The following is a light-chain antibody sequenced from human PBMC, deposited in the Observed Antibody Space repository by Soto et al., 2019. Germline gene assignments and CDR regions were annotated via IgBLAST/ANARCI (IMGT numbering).Light chain of an antibody. J-gene: IGKJ4*01. V-gene: IGKV1-39*01. CDR3: QQSYSTPLT. CDR1: QSIGSY. CDR2: AAS. Sequence: IQLTQSPSSLSSSVGDRVTLTCRASQSIGSYLTWYQQKPGKDPKILIYAASSLQSGVPSRFSGSGSGTDFTLTISSLQPEDFATYYCQQSYSTPLTFGGGTKVDI.